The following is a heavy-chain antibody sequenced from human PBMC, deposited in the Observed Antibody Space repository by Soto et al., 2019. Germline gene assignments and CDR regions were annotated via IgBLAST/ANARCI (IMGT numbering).Heavy chain of an antibody. V-gene: IGHV1-3*01. CDR2: INAGNGNT. D-gene: IGHD4-17*01. CDR3: AREGALLTTVTKGPYRSYYYYYMDV. CDR1: GYTFTSYA. J-gene: IGHJ6*03. Sequence: ASVKVSCKASGYTFTSYAMHWVRQAPGQRLEWMGWINAGNGNTKYSQKFQGRVTITRGTSARTAYMELSSLRSEDTALYYCAREGALLTTVTKGPYRSYYYYYMDVWGKGTTVTVSS.